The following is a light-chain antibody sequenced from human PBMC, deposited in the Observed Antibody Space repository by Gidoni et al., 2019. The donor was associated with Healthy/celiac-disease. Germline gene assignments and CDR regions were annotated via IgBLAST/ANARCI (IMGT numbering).Light chain of an antibody. Sequence: SSELTQDPAVSVALGQTVRITCQGYSLRSYYESWYQQKPGQAPVLVIYGKNNRPSGIPDRFSGSSSGNTASLTITGAQAEDEADYYCNSRDSSGNHVVFGGGTKLTVL. V-gene: IGLV3-19*01. CDR1: SLRSYY. CDR2: GKN. CDR3: NSRDSSGNHVV. J-gene: IGLJ2*01.